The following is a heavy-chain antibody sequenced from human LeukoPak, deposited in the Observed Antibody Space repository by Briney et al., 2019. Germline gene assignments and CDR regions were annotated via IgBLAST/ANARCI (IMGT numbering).Heavy chain of an antibody. CDR3: ATLEDHNAVVVPASIVRGY. D-gene: IGHD2-2*02. CDR1: GYTLTDYY. Sequence: GASVKVSCKVSGYTLTDYYMHWVQQAPGKGLEWMGLVDPEDGETIYAEKFQGRVTITADTSTDTAYMELSSLRSEDKAEYYCATLEDHNAVVVPASIVRGYWGQGTLVTVSS. J-gene: IGHJ4*02. V-gene: IGHV1-69-2*01. CDR2: VDPEDGET.